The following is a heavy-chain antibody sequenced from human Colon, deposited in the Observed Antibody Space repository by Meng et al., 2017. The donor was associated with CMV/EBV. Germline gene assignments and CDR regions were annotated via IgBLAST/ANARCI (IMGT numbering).Heavy chain of an antibody. CDR2: FIPVLGVA. Sequence: SVKVSCKASGGVFNSYTVNWVRQAPGQGPEWMGRFIPVLGVARYARKFEDRITITADKSTTTVYMELSGLRSDDTAVHYCAKDPAYCGGDCYREAYFDSWGQGTLVTVSS. D-gene: IGHD2-21*02. J-gene: IGHJ4*02. CDR1: GGVFNSYT. V-gene: IGHV1-69*10. CDR3: AKDPAYCGGDCYREAYFDS.